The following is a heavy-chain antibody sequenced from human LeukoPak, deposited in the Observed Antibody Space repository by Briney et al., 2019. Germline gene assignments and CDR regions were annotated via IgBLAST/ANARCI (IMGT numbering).Heavy chain of an antibody. J-gene: IGHJ4*02. CDR1: GFTFSSYG. Sequence: GGSLRLSCAASGFTFSSYGMHWVRQAPGKGLEWMSFIRYDGNNQYYADSVKGRFTISRDNAKNTLYLQMSSLRSDDTAVYYCARGSSISAHPPCDYWGQGTLVTVSS. V-gene: IGHV3-30*02. CDR2: IRYDGNNQ. D-gene: IGHD6-13*01. CDR3: ARGSSISAHPPCDY.